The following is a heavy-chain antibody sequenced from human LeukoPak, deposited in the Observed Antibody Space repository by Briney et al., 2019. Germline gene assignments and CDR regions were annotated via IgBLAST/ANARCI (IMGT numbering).Heavy chain of an antibody. D-gene: IGHD6-19*01. CDR1: GGSISSYY. Sequence: SETLSLTCTVSGGSISSYYLSWIRQPPGKGLEWMGYIHYSGSTSYNPSLKSRVTISVDTSKNQFSLKVSSVTAADTAVYYCARRGYSSGFYYFEYWGQGTLVTVSS. CDR2: IHYSGST. V-gene: IGHV4-59*08. J-gene: IGHJ4*02. CDR3: ARRGYSSGFYYFEY.